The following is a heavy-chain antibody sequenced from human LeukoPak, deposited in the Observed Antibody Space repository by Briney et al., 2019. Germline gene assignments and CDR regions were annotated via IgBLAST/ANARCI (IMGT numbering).Heavy chain of an antibody. D-gene: IGHD2-21*02. CDR3: ARDPPYCGGDCYSGVFDV. CDR2: ISRSGYGT. Sequence: GWSLRLSCAASGFTLSSYAMHWVRQAPGKGLEYVSAISRSGYGTYYAHSVKGRFTISRDTSKNTLFLQMGSLRPEDTAVYYCARDPPYCGGDCYSGVFDVWGQGTMVSVSS. V-gene: IGHV3-64*01. CDR1: GFTLSSYA. J-gene: IGHJ3*01.